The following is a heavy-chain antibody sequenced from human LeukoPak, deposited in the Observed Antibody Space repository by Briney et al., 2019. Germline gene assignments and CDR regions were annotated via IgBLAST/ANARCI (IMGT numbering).Heavy chain of an antibody. Sequence: ASVKVSCKASGYTFTSYGISWVRQAPGQGLEWMGWISAYNDNTNYAQKLQGRVTMTTDTSTSTAYMELRSLRSDDTAVYYCARGVFHCSSTSCYRDLDYWSQGTLVTVSS. J-gene: IGHJ4*02. CDR1: GYTFTSYG. V-gene: IGHV1-18*01. CDR3: ARGVFHCSSTSCYRDLDY. D-gene: IGHD2-2*02. CDR2: ISAYNDNT.